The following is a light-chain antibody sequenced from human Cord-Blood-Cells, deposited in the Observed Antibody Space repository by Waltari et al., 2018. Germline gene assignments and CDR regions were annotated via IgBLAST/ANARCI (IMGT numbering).Light chain of an antibody. CDR3: QQYNSYPT. CDR2: KAS. J-gene: IGKJ1*01. V-gene: IGKV1-5*03. CDR1: QSISSG. Sequence: DIQMTQSPSTLSASVGDRVTIPCRASQSISSGLACYQQKPGKAPKLLIYKASSLESGVPSRFRGSGSGTEFTLTISSLQPDEFATYYCQQYNSYPTFGQGTKVEI.